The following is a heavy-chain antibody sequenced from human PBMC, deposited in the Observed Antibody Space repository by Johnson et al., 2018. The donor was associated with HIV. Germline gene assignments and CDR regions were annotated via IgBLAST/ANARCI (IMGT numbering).Heavy chain of an antibody. J-gene: IGHJ3*02. Sequence: MLLVESGGGLVQPGGSLRLSCAASGFIFSVYWMSWVRQAPGKGLEWVANIKQDGSEKYYVDSVKGRFTISRDNAKNSLYLQMNSLRAEDTAVYYCAKDKAVGATHYFAFDIWGQGTMVTVSS. CDR2: IKQDGSEK. CDR1: GFIFSVYW. D-gene: IGHD1-26*01. V-gene: IGHV3-7*05. CDR3: AKDKAVGATHYFAFDI.